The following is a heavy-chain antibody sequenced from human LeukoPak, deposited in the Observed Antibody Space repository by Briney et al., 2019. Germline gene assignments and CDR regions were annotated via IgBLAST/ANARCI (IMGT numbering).Heavy chain of an antibody. D-gene: IGHD4-17*01. CDR1: GYSISSGYY. CDR2: KYDGSST. J-gene: IGHJ4*02. V-gene: IGHV4-38-2*02. CDR3: ARDDGDYFPLNYFDY. Sequence: KPSETLSLTCAASGYSISSGYYWCLIRHPPGKGLGWTERKYDGSSTYYKPSLKSRLTISVDTSKNQFSLKLSSVTAADTAVYYCARDDGDYFPLNYFDYWAQGTLVTVSS.